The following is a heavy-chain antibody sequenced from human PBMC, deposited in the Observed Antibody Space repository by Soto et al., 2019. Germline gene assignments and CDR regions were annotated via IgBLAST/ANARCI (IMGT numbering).Heavy chain of an antibody. CDR2: SSGSGGST. CDR3: ARGGIH. J-gene: IGHJ4*02. Sequence: GGSLRLSCAASGFTFSSYAMSWVRQAPGKGLEWVSASSGSGGSTYYADSVKGRFTISRDNAHKSLFLEMKDLRVEDTAVYYCARGGIHWGQGTLVTVSS. CDR1: GFTFSSYA. V-gene: IGHV3-23*01. D-gene: IGHD3-16*01.